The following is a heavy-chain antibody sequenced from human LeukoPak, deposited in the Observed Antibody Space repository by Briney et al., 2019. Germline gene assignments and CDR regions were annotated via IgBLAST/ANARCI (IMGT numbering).Heavy chain of an antibody. J-gene: IGHJ4*02. CDR2: IKSKTNGGTT. CDR1: GLTFSKAW. D-gene: IGHD1-1*01. V-gene: IGHV3-15*01. CDR3: TTSTRTWDYFDY. Sequence: GGSLRLSCAASGLTFSKAWMSWVRQAPGKGLEWVGRIKSKTNGGTTDYAAPVRGRFTISRDDSKNTLYLQMNSLKTEDTAVYYCTTSTRTWDYFDYWSQGTLVTVSS.